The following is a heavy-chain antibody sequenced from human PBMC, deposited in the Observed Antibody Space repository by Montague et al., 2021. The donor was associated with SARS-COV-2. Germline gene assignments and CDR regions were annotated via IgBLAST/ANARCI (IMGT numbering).Heavy chain of an antibody. J-gene: IGHJ4*02. D-gene: IGHD2-2*02. CDR2: IYSRGST. Sequence: SETLSLTCSVSGDSITYFYWCWIRQAPGKGLEWNGHIYSRGSTKXNPSVESRVTISADTSTNHFSLNLRSVTAADTAVYFCARRRQYTHGETCFDSWGQGTLVTVSS. V-gene: IGHV4-59*08. CDR3: ARRRQYTHGETCFDS. CDR1: GDSITYFY.